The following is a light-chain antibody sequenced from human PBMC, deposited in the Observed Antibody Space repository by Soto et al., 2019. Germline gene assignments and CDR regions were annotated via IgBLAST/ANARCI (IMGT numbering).Light chain of an antibody. Sequence: EIVLRQSPDTLSLSPWERATLSCRASQSVNSALAWYQQKPGQAPKLLIHGASNRAAGIQARFSGSGSGTDFTLTINSLEVEDFAVYFCQQRRNWPPEFTFGQGTKLEIK. J-gene: IGKJ2*01. CDR1: QSVNSA. V-gene: IGKV3-11*01. CDR3: QQRRNWPPEFT. CDR2: GAS.